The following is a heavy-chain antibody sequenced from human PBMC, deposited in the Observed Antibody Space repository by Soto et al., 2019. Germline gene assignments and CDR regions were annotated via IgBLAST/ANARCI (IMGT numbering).Heavy chain of an antibody. CDR2: VYWDDDN. V-gene: IGHV2-5*02. CDR1: GFSVTTHGVG. J-gene: IGHJ4*02. Sequence: QITLKESGPTLVQPTQTLTLTCSLSGFSVTTHGVGVGWIRQPPGKALEWLAVVYWDDDNRYRPSLKSRVTFTRDISKDQVVFTMANMDPADTATYYSAHKATADLNARVFDYWGQGTPVTVSS. CDR3: AHKATADLNARVFDY.